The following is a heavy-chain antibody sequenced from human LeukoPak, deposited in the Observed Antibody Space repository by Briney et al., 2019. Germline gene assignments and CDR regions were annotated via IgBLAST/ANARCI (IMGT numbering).Heavy chain of an antibody. D-gene: IGHD5-24*01. J-gene: IGHJ3*02. V-gene: IGHV4-39*07. CDR3: ARVLAEMAAVWRDDVFDI. Sequence: PSETLSLTCTVSGGSISSSSYYWGWIRQTPGKGLEWIGNIYYNGGTYFNPSLKSRVTISIDTSKNQFSLKLSSVTAADTAVYYCARVLAEMAAVWRDDVFDIWGQGTMVTVSS. CDR2: IYYNGGT. CDR1: GGSISSSSYY.